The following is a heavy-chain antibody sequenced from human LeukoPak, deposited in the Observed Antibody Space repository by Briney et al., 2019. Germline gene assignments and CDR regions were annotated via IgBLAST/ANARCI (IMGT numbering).Heavy chain of an antibody. CDR3: ARLTVATIFEGYYYYYMDV. CDR1: GGSISSYY. CDR2: IFYTGST. Sequence: SETLSLTCTVSGGSISSYYWSWIRQPPGKGLEWIGYIFYTGSTNYNPSLKSRVTISVDTSKNQFSLKLSSVTAADTAVYYCARLTVATIFEGYYYYYMDVWGKGTTVTISS. J-gene: IGHJ6*03. D-gene: IGHD5-12*01. V-gene: IGHV4-59*01.